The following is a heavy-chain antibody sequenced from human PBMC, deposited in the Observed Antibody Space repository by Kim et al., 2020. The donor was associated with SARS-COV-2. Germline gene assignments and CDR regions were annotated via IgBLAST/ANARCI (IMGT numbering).Heavy chain of an antibody. CDR1: GGSISSSSYY. V-gene: IGHV4-39*02. CDR2: IYYSGST. CDR3: ARDNPSDYYDSSGYYYVEYFDY. Sequence: SETLSLTCTVSGGSISSSSYYWGWIRQPPGKGLEWIGSIYYSGSTYYNPSLKSRVTISVDTSKNQFSLKLSSVTAADTAVYYCARDNPSDYYDSSGYYYVEYFDYRGQGTLVTVSS. D-gene: IGHD3-22*01. J-gene: IGHJ4*02.